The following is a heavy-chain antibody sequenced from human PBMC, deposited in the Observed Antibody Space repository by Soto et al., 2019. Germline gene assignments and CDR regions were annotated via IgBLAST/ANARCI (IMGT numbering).Heavy chain of an antibody. CDR1: GYSISTGFN. J-gene: IGHJ4*02. D-gene: IGHD6-19*01. CDR2: IYHSGST. V-gene: IGHV4-38-2*02. CDR3: ARDGGTGFYHFDS. Sequence: SETLSLTCAVSGYSISTGFNWGWIRQPPGKGLEWIGSIYHSGSTYYNLSLKSRVTISADTSKNQISLKLISVTAADTALYYCARDGGTGFYHFDSWGQGTLVTVSS.